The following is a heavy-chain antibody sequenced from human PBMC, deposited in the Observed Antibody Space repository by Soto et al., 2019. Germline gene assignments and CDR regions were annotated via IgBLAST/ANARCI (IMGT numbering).Heavy chain of an antibody. CDR2: LSTDGRDK. D-gene: IGHD3-10*01. J-gene: IGHJ4*02. Sequence: GGSLRLSCAASGFTFSTYGMHWVRQAPGKGLEWVAVLSTDGRDKYSADSVKGRFTISRDNSKNSLYLQMDSLRVEDTAEYYCAKDSGRGSADYYFDYWGQGTLVTVSS. V-gene: IGHV3-30*18. CDR1: GFTFSTYG. CDR3: AKDSGRGSADYYFDY.